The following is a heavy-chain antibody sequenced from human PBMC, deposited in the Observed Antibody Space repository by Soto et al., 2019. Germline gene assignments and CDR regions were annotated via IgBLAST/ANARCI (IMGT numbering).Heavy chain of an antibody. CDR2: ISPDTGNS. CDR1: GYTFRNYG. J-gene: IGHJ3*02. D-gene: IGHD3-22*01. Sequence: QVQLVQSGGEVKKPGASVKVSCKASGYTFRNYGISWVRQAPGQGLEWMGWISPDTGNSNYAQKVQVRVTLTTETSTSTAYMELRSLRSDDTAVYYCARDVQNYYDRSGPYLQEALDIWGQGTMVTVSS. V-gene: IGHV1-18*04. CDR3: ARDVQNYYDRSGPYLQEALDI.